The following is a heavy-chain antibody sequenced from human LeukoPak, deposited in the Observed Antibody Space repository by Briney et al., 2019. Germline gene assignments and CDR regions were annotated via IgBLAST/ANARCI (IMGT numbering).Heavy chain of an antibody. V-gene: IGHV1-18*01. CDR3: AKLARGYSYGYGGGFDY. CDR1: GYTFTSYG. J-gene: IGHJ4*02. CDR2: ISAYNGNT. D-gene: IGHD5-18*01. Sequence: GASVKVSFKASGYTFTSYGISWVRQAPGQGLEWMGWISAYNGNTNYAQKLQGRVTMTTDTSTSTAYMELRSLRSDDTAVYYCAKLARGYSYGYGGGFDYWGQGTLVTVSS.